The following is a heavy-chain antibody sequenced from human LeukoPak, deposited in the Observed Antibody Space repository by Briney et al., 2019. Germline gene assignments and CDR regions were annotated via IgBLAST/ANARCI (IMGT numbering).Heavy chain of an antibody. V-gene: IGHV3-7*04. Sequence: GSLRLSCAASGFTFSSFWMSWVRQAAGKGLEWVAHIKEDGSMVSYVDSVKGRFTISRDNAKNSVYLQMNSLRVEDTAVYFCARVVTWFDPWGQGTLVTVSS. CDR2: IKEDGSMV. J-gene: IGHJ5*02. CDR3: ARVVTWFDP. CDR1: GFTFSSFW.